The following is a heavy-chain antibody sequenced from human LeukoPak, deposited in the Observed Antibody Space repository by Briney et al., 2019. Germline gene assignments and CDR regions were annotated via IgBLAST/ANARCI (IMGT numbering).Heavy chain of an antibody. Sequence: GMSLRLSCAASGFTFSSYGFHWVRQAPGKGLEWVTLIWFDGSKKSYADSVKGRFTISRDNSKNTVYLQMNILRVEDTAIYYCARGQELDDGVFDSWGQGTLVTVSA. D-gene: IGHD1-1*01. CDR1: GFTFSSYG. CDR3: ARGQELDDGVFDS. CDR2: IWFDGSKK. J-gene: IGHJ4*02. V-gene: IGHV3-33*01.